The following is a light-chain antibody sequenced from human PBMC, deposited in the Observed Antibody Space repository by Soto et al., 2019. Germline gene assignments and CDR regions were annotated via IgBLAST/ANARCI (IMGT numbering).Light chain of an antibody. Sequence: EIVMTQSPTTLSVSPGNRATLSCRASQSLSRYLAWYQQKPGQVPRLLLYGASTRATGVPARFSGSGSGTEFTLTISSLQTEDFAVYYCLQYNYWPRTFGQGTKVEIK. CDR3: LQYNYWPRT. CDR2: GAS. V-gene: IGKV3-15*01. J-gene: IGKJ1*01. CDR1: QSLSRY.